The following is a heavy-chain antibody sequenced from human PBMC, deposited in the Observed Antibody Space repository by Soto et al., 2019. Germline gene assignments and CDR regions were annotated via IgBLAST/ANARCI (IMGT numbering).Heavy chain of an antibody. V-gene: IGHV3-53*01. CDR2: IYSGHTT. CDR3: VRGPSDHKLRLVEWPYGDY. Sequence: EVQLVESGGGLIQPGGSLRLSCVASGFIVSSNQMSWVRQAPGKGREWVSVIYSGHTTYYADSVEGRFTISRDDSKNTLYLQMNSLRVEDTAVYYCVRGPSDHKLRLVEWPYGDYWGQGALVTVSS. J-gene: IGHJ4*02. D-gene: IGHD3-3*01. CDR1: GFIVSSNQ.